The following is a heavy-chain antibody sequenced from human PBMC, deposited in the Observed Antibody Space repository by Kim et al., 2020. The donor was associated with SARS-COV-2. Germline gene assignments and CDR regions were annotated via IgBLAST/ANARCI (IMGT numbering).Heavy chain of an antibody. V-gene: IGHV1-58*01. Sequence: NTNYAQKFQERVTITRDMSTSTAYMELSSLRSEDTAVYYCAAGGRGASKYWGQGTLVTVSS. CDR3: AAGGRGASKY. D-gene: IGHD1-26*01. CDR2: NT. J-gene: IGHJ4*02.